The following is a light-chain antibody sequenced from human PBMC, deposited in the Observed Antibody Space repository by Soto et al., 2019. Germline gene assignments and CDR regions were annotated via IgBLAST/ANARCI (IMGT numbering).Light chain of an antibody. V-gene: IGLV2-23*01. CDR2: EGS. CDR1: SSDVGSYNL. J-gene: IGLJ1*01. Sequence: QSALTQPASVSGSPGQSITISCTGTSSDVGSYNLVSWYQHHPGKTPKLMIYEGSRWPSGVSNRFSASKSGNTASLTISGLQAEDEAEYYCCSYETSSTYVFGSGTKVTVL. CDR3: CSYETSSTYV.